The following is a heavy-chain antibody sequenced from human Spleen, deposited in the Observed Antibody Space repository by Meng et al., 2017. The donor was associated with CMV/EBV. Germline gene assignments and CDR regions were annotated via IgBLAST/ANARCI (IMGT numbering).Heavy chain of an antibody. CDR2: IRYDGSHK. V-gene: IGHV3-30*02. J-gene: IGHJ6*02. Sequence: GGSLRLSCAASGFTFSGYGINWVRQAPGKGLEWVAYIRYDGSHKYYVDSVKGRFTISRDNSKNTLYMQMNRLRAEDTAVYYCAKDLLWATVVSDYYNYYAMDVCGQGTTVTVSS. D-gene: IGHD3-10*01. CDR3: AKDLLWATVVSDYYNYYAMDV. CDR1: GFTFSGYG.